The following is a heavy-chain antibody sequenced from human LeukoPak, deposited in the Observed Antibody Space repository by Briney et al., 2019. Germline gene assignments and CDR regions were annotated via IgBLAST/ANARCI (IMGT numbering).Heavy chain of an antibody. D-gene: IGHD1-26*01. CDR2: IIPIFGTA. J-gene: IGHJ5*02. Sequence: SVKVSCKASGGTFSSYAISWVRQAPGQGLEWMGGIIPIFGTANYAQKFQGRVTITTDESTSTAYMELNNLTFDDTAVYYCARDWDAMNNCFDPWGQGTPVTVSS. CDR1: GGTFSSYA. V-gene: IGHV1-69*05. CDR3: ARDWDAMNNCFDP.